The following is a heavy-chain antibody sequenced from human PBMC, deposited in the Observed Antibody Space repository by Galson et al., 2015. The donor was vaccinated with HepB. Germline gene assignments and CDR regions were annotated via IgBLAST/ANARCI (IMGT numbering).Heavy chain of an antibody. CDR3: ARGTWYSYGGTYGMDV. CDR1: GFTFSSYS. CDR2: ISSSSSYI. D-gene: IGHD5-18*01. J-gene: IGHJ6*02. Sequence: SLRLSCAASGFTFSSYSMNWVRQAPGKGLEWVSSISSSSSYIYYADSVKGRFTISRDNAKNSLYLQMNSLRAEDTAVYYCARGTWYSYGGTYGMDVWGQGTTVTVSS. V-gene: IGHV3-21*01.